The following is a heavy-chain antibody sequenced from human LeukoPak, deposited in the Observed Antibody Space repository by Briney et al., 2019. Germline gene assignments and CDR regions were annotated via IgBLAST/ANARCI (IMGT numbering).Heavy chain of an antibody. Sequence: GGSLRLSCAASGFTVSSNYMSWVRQAPGKGLEWVANIKRDGSEKYYVDSVKGRFTISRDNAKNSLYLQMNGLRAEDTAVYYCAGDRTGTPILWGQGTLVTVSS. J-gene: IGHJ4*02. CDR2: IKRDGSEK. CDR1: GFTVSSNY. CDR3: AGDRTGTPIL. D-gene: IGHD1-1*01. V-gene: IGHV3-7*01.